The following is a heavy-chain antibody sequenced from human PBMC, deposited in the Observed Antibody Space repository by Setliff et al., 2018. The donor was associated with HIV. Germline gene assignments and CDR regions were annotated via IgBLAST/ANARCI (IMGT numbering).Heavy chain of an antibody. CDR3: ARAADSYDTTNYHFTYSYYMAV. J-gene: IGHJ6*03. D-gene: IGHD3-22*01. Sequence: ASVKVSCKTSGYTFRHYGVSWVRQAPGQGLEWMGWINTNDGKTKYAQSLQGRVTMTTDTSTSTAYMDLRSLRSDDTAVYYCARAADSYDTTNYHFTYSYYMAVWGKGTTVTVSS. CDR2: INTNDGKT. V-gene: IGHV1-18*01. CDR1: GYTFRHYG.